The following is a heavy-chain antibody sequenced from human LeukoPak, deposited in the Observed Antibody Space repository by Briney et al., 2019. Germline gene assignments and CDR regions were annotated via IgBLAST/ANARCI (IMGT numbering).Heavy chain of an antibody. CDR3: ARDGADSGYDGFFDY. CDR1: GFTFSSYA. Sequence: QPGGSLRLSCAASGFTFSSYAMHWVRQAPGKGLGWVAVISYDGSNKYYADSVKGRFTISRDNSKNTLYLQMNSLRAEDTAVYYCARDGADSGYDGFFDYWGQGTLVTVSS. J-gene: IGHJ4*02. CDR2: ISYDGSNK. D-gene: IGHD5-12*01. V-gene: IGHV3-30-3*01.